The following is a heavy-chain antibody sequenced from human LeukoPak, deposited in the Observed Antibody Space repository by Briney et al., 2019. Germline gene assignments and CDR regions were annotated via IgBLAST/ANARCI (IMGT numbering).Heavy chain of an antibody. Sequence: GGSLRLSCAASGFTFSSYGMHWVRQAPGKGLEWVAVIWYDGSNKYYADSVKGRFTISRDNFKNTLYLQMNSLRAEDTAVYYCAKDTEYDFWSGYYTPAFDYWGQGTLVTVSS. CDR2: IWYDGSNK. D-gene: IGHD3-3*01. CDR1: GFTFSSYG. J-gene: IGHJ4*02. V-gene: IGHV3-33*06. CDR3: AKDTEYDFWSGYYTPAFDY.